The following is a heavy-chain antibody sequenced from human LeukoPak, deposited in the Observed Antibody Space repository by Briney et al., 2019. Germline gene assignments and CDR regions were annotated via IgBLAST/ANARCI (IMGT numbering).Heavy chain of an antibody. J-gene: IGHJ4*02. CDR2: FYTSGTT. Sequence: PSETLSLTCTVSGGSISSYYWSWIRQPAGKGLEWIGRFYTSGTTNYNPSLNSRVTMSVDTSKNQFSLKLSSVTAADTAMYYCAGAPVVVIAPTYHFDYWGQGTLVTVSS. D-gene: IGHD2-21*01. CDR3: AGAPVVVIAPTYHFDY. CDR1: GGSISSYY. V-gene: IGHV4-4*07.